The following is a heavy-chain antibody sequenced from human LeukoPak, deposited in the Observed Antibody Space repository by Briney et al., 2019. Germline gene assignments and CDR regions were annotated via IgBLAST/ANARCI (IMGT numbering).Heavy chain of an antibody. CDR1: GYSISSGYY. V-gene: IGHV4-38-2*02. D-gene: IGHD3-22*01. Sequence: PSETLSLTCTVSGYSISSGYYWGWIRQPPGKGLEWIGSIYYSGSTYYNPSLKSRVTISVDTSKNQFSLKLSSVTAADTAVYYCARLFLYYYDSSGAVVYYFDYWGQGTLVTVSS. J-gene: IGHJ4*02. CDR3: ARLFLYYYDSSGAVVYYFDY. CDR2: IYYSGST.